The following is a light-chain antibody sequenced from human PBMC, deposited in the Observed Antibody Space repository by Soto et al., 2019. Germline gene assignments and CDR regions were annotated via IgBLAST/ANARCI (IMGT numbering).Light chain of an antibody. CDR1: ESVSSS. Sequence: DIRMTQSSSTLSAVVGDRVTITCRASESVSSSVAWYQQKPGKAPKLLIYDASTLESGVPSRFSGSGFGTEFTLTINSLQPDDFGTYYCQQYESFSPYTFGRGTKVDIK. CDR3: QQYESFSPYT. J-gene: IGKJ2*01. CDR2: DAS. V-gene: IGKV1-5*01.